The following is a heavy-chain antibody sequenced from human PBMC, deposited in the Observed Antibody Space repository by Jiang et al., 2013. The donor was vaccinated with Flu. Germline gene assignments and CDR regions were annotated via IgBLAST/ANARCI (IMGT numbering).Heavy chain of an antibody. CDR3: ARCIDDYGDSHDAFDV. V-gene: IGHV4-4*02. Sequence: PSLKSRVTLSVDKSKNQFSLRLSSVTAADTAVYYCARCIDDYGDSHDAFDVWGQGTMVTVSS. J-gene: IGHJ3*01. D-gene: IGHD4-17*01.